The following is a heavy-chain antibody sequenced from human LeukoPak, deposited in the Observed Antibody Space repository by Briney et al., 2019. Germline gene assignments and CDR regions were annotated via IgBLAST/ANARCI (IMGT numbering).Heavy chain of an antibody. CDR1: GDSVSSNSAA. Sequence: SQTLSLTWGISGDSVSSNSAAWNWIRQSPSRGLEWLGRTYYRSKWYNGYALSVKSRITINPDTSKNQSSLHLNSVTPEDTAVYYCARSFNGDLDYWGQGTLVTVSS. V-gene: IGHV6-1*01. CDR2: TYYRSKWYN. CDR3: ARSFNGDLDY. D-gene: IGHD3-10*01. J-gene: IGHJ4*02.